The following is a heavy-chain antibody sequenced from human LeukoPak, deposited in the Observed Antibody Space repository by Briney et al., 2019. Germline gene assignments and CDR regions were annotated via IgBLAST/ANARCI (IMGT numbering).Heavy chain of an antibody. J-gene: IGHJ4*02. CDR1: GGSFSGYY. D-gene: IGHD5-12*01. V-gene: IGHV4-34*01. CDR2: INHSGST. CDR3: AIQKTYSGYDY. Sequence: SETLSLTCAVYGGSFSGYYWSWIRQPPGKGLEWIGEINHSGSTNYNPSLKSRVTISVDTSKNQFSLKLSSVTAADTAVYYCAIQKTYSGYDYWGQGTLVTVSS.